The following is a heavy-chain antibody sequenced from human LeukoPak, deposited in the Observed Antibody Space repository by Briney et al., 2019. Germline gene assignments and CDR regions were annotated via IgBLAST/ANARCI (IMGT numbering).Heavy chain of an antibody. Sequence: GGSLRLSCAASGFTFSRYWMNWVRQAPGKGLEWVANIKQDGSEKYYVDSVKGRFTISRDNAKNSLYLQMNSLRAEDTAVYYCAKSGGSLVDWGQGTLVTVSS. CDR1: GFTFSRYW. J-gene: IGHJ4*02. D-gene: IGHD1-26*01. V-gene: IGHV3-7*01. CDR3: AKSGGSLVD. CDR2: IKQDGSEK.